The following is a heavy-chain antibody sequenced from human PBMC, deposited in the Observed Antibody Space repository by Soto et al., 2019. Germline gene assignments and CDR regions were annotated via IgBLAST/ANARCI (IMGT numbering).Heavy chain of an antibody. CDR3: ARTHIVATSLDCFDP. CDR1: GYRFTSDW. V-gene: IGHV5-51*01. J-gene: IGHJ5*02. CDR2: IYPSDSDT. Sequence: GESLKISCKASGYRFTSDWIGWVRQVPGKGLEWMGIIYPSDSDTKYNPSFQGQVTISADKSINTAYLQWSSLKASDTAIYYCARTHIVATSLDCFDPWGQGTLVTVSS. D-gene: IGHD5-12*01.